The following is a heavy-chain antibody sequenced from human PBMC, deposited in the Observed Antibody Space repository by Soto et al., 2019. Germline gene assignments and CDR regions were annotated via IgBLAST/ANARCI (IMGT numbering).Heavy chain of an antibody. J-gene: IGHJ4*02. CDR3: XXGKXSGXDHYGGNDY. V-gene: IGHV3-7*05. Sequence: GGSLRLSCAASGFTFSSYWMSWVRQAPGKGLEWVANIKQDGSEKYYVDSVKGRFTISRDNAKNSLYLQMNSLRAEDTAVYYWXXGKXSGXDHYGGNDYXGQGTLVTVSS. D-gene: IGHD5-12*01. CDR2: IKQDGSEK. CDR1: GFTFSSYW.